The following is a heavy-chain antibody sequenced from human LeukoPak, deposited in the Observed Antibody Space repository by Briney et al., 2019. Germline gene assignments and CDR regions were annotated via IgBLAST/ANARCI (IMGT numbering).Heavy chain of an antibody. CDR3: VTTWGAHYWYFDL. CDR2: ISWNSGNI. CDR1: GFTFDDYA. J-gene: IGHJ2*01. D-gene: IGHD1-26*01. V-gene: IGHV3-9*01. Sequence: GRSLRLSCAASGFTFDDYAMHWVRQVPGKGLEWVSGISWNSGNIGYADSVKGRFTISRDNAKNSLYLQMNSLRAEDTAVYYCVTTWGAHYWYFDLWGRGALVTVSS.